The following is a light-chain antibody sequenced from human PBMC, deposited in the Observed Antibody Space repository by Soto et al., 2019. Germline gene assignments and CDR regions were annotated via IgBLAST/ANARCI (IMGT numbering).Light chain of an antibody. J-gene: IGKJ1*01. V-gene: IGKV1-6*01. CDR3: LQDYSYPRT. CDR2: GAS. CDR1: QGISGD. Sequence: IQMTQSPSSLSAPVGDRVTITCRASQGISGDLGWYQQKPGKAPKLLIYGASRLQSGVPSRFSGSGSGTDFTLTISDLQPEDFGTYYCLQDYSYPRTFGQGTKVEIK.